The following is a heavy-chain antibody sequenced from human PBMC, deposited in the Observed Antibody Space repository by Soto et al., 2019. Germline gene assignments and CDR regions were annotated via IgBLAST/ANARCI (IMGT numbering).Heavy chain of an antibody. V-gene: IGHV3-30*18. CDR3: AKSRYCSSTSCSSGEHDAFDI. Sequence: GGSLRLSCAASGFTFSSYGMHWVRQAPGKGLEWVAVISYDGSNKYYADSVKGRFTISRDNSKNTLYLQMNSLRAEDTAVYYCAKSRYCSSTSCSSGEHDAFDIWGQGTMVTVSS. J-gene: IGHJ3*02. CDR2: ISYDGSNK. D-gene: IGHD2-2*01. CDR1: GFTFSSYG.